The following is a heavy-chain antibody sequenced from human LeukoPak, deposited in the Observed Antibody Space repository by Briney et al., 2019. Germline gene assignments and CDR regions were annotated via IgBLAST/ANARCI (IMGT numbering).Heavy chain of an antibody. CDR3: ARVVSSSWYYYDN. D-gene: IGHD6-13*01. J-gene: IGHJ4*02. CDR1: GYVFATYW. V-gene: IGHV5-51*01. Sequence: GESLKISCKGSGYVFATYWIGWVRQMPGKGLEWMGIIYPGDSDTRYSPSFQGQVTISADKSISTAYLQWSSLKASDTAMYYCARVVSSSWYYYDNWGQGTLVTVSS. CDR2: IYPGDSDT.